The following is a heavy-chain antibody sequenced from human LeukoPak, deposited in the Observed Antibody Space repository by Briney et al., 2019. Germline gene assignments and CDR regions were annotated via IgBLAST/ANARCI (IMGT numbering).Heavy chain of an antibody. Sequence: GSLRLSCAASGFTFSNAWMNWIRQAPGKGLEWVSSISSSSSYIYYADSVKGRFTISRDNAKNSLYLQMNSLRVEDTAMYYCARDMGTITSQMRDDAFDLWGQGTMVTVSS. V-gene: IGHV3-21*01. CDR2: ISSSSSYI. CDR3: ARDMGTITSQMRDDAFDL. D-gene: IGHD5-24*01. J-gene: IGHJ3*01. CDR1: GFTFSNAW.